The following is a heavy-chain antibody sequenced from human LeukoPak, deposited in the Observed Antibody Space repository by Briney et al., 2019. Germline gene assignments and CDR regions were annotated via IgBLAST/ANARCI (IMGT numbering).Heavy chain of an antibody. CDR2: IANKINSERK. D-gene: IGHD6-13*01. Sequence: AGGSLRLSCAASGLIFSDAWMGWVRQAPGKGLEWVGRIANKINSERKDYAAPVRGRFSISRGDSENTLYLQMNGLQTEDTGVYYCTTGLGSGWYGGGYWGQGTLVTVSS. CDR1: GLIFSDAW. V-gene: IGHV3-15*04. J-gene: IGHJ4*02. CDR3: TTGLGSGWYGGGY.